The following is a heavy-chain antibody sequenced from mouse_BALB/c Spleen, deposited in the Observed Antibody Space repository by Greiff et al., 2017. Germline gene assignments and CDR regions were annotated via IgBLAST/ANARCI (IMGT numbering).Heavy chain of an antibody. V-gene: IGHV1S132*01. CDR1: GYTFTSYW. J-gene: IGHJ3*01. Sequence: VQLQQSGAELVKPGASVKLSCKTSGYTFTSYWIQWVKQRPGQGLGWIGEIFPGTGTTYYNEKFKGKATLTIDTSSSTAYMQLSSLTSEDSAVYFCAREFAYWGQGTLVTVSA. CDR3: AREFAY. CDR2: IFPGTGTT.